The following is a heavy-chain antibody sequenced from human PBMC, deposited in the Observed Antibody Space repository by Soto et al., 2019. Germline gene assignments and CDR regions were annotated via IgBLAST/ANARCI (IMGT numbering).Heavy chain of an antibody. CDR2: IYYSGST. D-gene: IGHD4-17*01. V-gene: IGHV4-59*08. J-gene: IGHJ6*03. CDR1: GGSISSYY. CDR3: ARVSLTVYNYYYYMDV. Sequence: SETLSLTCTVSGGSISSYYWSWIRQPPGKGLEWIGYIYYSGSTNYNPSLKSRVTISVDTSKNQFSLKLSSVTAADTAVYYCARVSLTVYNYYYYMDVWGKGTTVTVSS.